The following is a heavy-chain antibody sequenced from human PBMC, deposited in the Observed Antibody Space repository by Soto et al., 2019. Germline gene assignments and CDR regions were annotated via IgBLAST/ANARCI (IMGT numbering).Heavy chain of an antibody. Sequence: PSETLSLTCTVSGGSVSSNDYYWGWIRQPPAKGLGWIGNIDYNGVTSFNPSRKTRLTISRDTSKNQFSLRLTAVTASDTALYARGNVLVAATKPTEPASWRPGILVT. CDR3: GNVLVAATKPTEPAS. J-gene: IGHJ5*01. CDR1: GGSVSSNDYY. CDR2: IDYNGVT. D-gene: IGHD2-15*01. V-gene: IGHV4-39*01.